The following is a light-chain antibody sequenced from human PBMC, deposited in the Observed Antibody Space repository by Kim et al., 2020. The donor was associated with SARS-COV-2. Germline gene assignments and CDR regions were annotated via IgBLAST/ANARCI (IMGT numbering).Light chain of an antibody. CDR1: SLRSYY. J-gene: IGLJ1*01. CDR2: GKN. V-gene: IGLV3-19*01. CDR3: NSRDSSGNHYV. Sequence: SEQTVRNTGQGESLRSYYESWYQQKPGQAPVLVIYGKNNRPSGIPDRFSGSSSGNTASLTITGAQAEDEADYYCNSRDSSGNHYVFGTGTKVTVL.